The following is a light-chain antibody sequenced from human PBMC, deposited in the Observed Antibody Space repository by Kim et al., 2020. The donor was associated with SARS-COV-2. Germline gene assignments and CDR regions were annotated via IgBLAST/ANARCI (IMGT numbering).Light chain of an antibody. CDR1: SSDVGGYIY. CDR3: SSYTSSSTYV. V-gene: IGLV2-14*04. Sequence: GQSITIPCTGTSSDVGGYIYVSWYQQHPGKAPKLMIYDVSKRPSGVSNRFSGSTSGNTASLTISGLQAEDEADYYCSSYTSSSTYVFGTGTKVTVL. J-gene: IGLJ1*01. CDR2: DVS.